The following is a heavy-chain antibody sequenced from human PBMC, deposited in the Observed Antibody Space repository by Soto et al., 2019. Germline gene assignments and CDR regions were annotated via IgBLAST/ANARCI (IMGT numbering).Heavy chain of an antibody. Sequence: GGSLRLSCAASGFTFSSYAMSWVRQAPGKGLEWVSAISGSGGSTNYEDSGKGRFTISRDNSKNTLYLQMNSLRAEDTAVYYCAKGYCSSTSCYAGYYYYYMDVWGKGTTVTVSS. V-gene: IGHV3-23*01. CDR3: AKGYCSSTSCYAGYYYYYMDV. CDR1: GFTFSSYA. J-gene: IGHJ6*03. CDR2: ISGSGGST. D-gene: IGHD2-2*01.